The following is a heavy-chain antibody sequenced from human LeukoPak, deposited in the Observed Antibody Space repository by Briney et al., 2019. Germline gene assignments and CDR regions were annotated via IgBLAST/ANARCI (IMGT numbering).Heavy chain of an antibody. Sequence: PGRSLRLSCGASGFTFSNYGMHWVRQAPDKGLEWVALIWYDGSNKYYADSVRGRFTISRDNSKNTLYLQMKSLRVEDTAVYYCARAGVGAIYYFDYWGQGTLVTVSS. V-gene: IGHV3-33*01. CDR1: GFTFSNYG. CDR2: IWYDGSNK. D-gene: IGHD1-26*01. CDR3: ARAGVGAIYYFDY. J-gene: IGHJ4*02.